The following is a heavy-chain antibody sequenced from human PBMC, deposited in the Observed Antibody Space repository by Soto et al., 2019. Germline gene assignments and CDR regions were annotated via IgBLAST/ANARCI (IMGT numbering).Heavy chain of an antibody. CDR3: GRAHGAGSY. V-gene: IGHV3-11*01. D-gene: IGHD4-17*01. Sequence: QVRLVESGGDLVKPGESLRLSCVASGFTFIDYYMNWVRQAPGKGLEWISYISSTGKNIDSSDSVRGRFIVSRDNAKNSLFLQMDSLAAHDTAVYYCGRAHGAGSYWGQGTRVTVSS. CDR2: ISSTGKNI. CDR1: GFTFIDYY. J-gene: IGHJ4*02.